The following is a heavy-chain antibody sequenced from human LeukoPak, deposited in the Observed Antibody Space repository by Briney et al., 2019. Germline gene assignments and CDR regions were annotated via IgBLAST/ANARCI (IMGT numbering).Heavy chain of an antibody. V-gene: IGHV4-34*01. Sequence: PSETLSLTCAVYGGSFSGYYWSWIRQPPGKGLEWIGEINHSGSTNYNPSLKSRVTISVDTSKNQFSLKLSSVTAADTAVYYCARGPGSSSWSNYNWFDPWGQGTLVTVSS. D-gene: IGHD6-13*01. CDR3: ARGPGSSSWSNYNWFDP. CDR1: GGSFSGYY. J-gene: IGHJ5*02. CDR2: INHSGST.